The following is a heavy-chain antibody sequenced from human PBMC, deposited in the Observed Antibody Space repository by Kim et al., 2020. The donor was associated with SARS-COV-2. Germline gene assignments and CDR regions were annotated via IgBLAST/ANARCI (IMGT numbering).Heavy chain of an antibody. CDR2: ISSSSSYI. CDR3: ASRGYEDEFQH. D-gene: IGHD5-12*01. V-gene: IGHV3-21*01. Sequence: GGSLRLSCAASGFTFSSYSMNWVRQAPGKGLEWVSSISSSSSYIYYADSVKGRFTISRDNAKNSLYLQMNSLRAEDTAVYYCASRGYEDEFQHWGQGTLVTVSS. CDR1: GFTFSSYS. J-gene: IGHJ1*01.